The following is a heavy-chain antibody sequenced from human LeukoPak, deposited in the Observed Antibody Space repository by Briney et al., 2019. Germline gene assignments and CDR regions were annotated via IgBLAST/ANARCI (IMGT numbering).Heavy chain of an antibody. J-gene: IGHJ4*02. D-gene: IGHD3-22*01. Sequence: PSETLSLTCTVSGGSIRSGSHYWAWIRQPPGKGLEWICSIYYSGSTYYNPSLENRVTISIDTSKNHFSLKLSSLSAADTSVYYCAKRDDSGGNLVDLWGQGTLVTVS. CDR3: AKRDDSGGNLVDL. V-gene: IGHV4-39*02. CDR1: GGSIRSGSHY. CDR2: IYYSGST.